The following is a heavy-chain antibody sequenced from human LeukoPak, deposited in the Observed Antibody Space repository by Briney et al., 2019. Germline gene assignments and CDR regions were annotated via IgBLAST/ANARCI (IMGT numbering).Heavy chain of an antibody. CDR2: ISAYNGNT. CDR1: GYTFTSYG. J-gene: IGHJ4*02. Sequence: RASVKVSCKASGYTFTSYGISWVRQAPGQGLEWMGWISAYNGNTNYAQELQGRVTMTTDTSTSTAYMELRSLRSDDTAVYYCARDRDLVWGSYRYIPLDYWGQGTLVTVSS. V-gene: IGHV1-18*01. CDR3: ARDRDLVWGSYRYIPLDY. D-gene: IGHD3-16*02.